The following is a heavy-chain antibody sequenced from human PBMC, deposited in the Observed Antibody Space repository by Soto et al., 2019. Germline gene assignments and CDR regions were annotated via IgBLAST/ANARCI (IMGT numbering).Heavy chain of an antibody. CDR2: ISAYNGNT. Sequence: RASVKVSCKASGYTFTSYGISWVRQAPGQGLEWMGWISAYNGNTNYAQKLQGRVTMTTDTSTSTAYMELRSLRSDDTAVYYCASTMVRGVTLPYYYYGMDVWGQGTTVTVSS. J-gene: IGHJ6*02. CDR3: ASTMVRGVTLPYYYYGMDV. D-gene: IGHD3-10*01. V-gene: IGHV1-18*01. CDR1: GYTFTSYG.